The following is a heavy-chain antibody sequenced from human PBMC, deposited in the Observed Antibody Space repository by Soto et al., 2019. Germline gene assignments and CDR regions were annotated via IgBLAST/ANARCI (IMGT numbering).Heavy chain of an antibody. J-gene: IGHJ6*02. V-gene: IGHV3-48*01. D-gene: IGHD3-9*01. CDR1: GFTFSLHS. CDR2: ISTGSTNI. Sequence: GGSLRLSCSASGFTFSLHSMGWVRQAPGKGLEWVSYISTGSTNIHYADSVKGRFTISRDSASSSLYLQMNSLRGDDTAVYYCARGVRTDYYQYYGMDVWGQGTTVTVSS. CDR3: ARGVRTDYYQYYGMDV.